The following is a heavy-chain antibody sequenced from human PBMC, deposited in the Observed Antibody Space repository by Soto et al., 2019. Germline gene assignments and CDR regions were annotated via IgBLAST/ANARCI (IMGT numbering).Heavy chain of an antibody. J-gene: IGHJ4*02. CDR2: ISGSGGST. Sequence: LSLSCAASGFTFSSYAMSWVRQAPGKGLEWVSAISGSGGSTYYADSVKGRFTISRDNSKNTLYLQMNSLRAEDTAVYYCAKTPIVGATRPYYFDYWGQGXLVTVYS. CDR1: GFTFSSYA. V-gene: IGHV3-23*01. CDR3: AKTPIVGATRPYYFDY. D-gene: IGHD1-26*01.